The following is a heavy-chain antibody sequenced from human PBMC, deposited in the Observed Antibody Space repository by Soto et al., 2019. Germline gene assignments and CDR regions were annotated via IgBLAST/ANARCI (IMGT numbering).Heavy chain of an antibody. CDR2: ISGDGSKR. J-gene: IGHJ6*02. CDR1: EFTFSSNG. D-gene: IGHD1-1*01. Sequence: GGSLRLSCAASEFTFSSNGMQWVRQAAGKGLEWVAGISGDGSKRYYADSLKGRFTISRDNSKNMLHLQMNNLRPEDTAVYYSVQSPIPTAPLTDYYGMDLWGQGTTVTVSS. V-gene: IGHV3-30*03. CDR3: VQSPIPTAPLTDYYGMDL.